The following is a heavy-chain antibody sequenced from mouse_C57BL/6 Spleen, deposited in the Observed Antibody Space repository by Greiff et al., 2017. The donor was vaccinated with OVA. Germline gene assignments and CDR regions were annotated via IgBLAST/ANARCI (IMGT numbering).Heavy chain of an antibody. CDR2: ISYDGSN. CDR3: ARDHYGNYGFAY. D-gene: IGHD2-1*01. Sequence: EVQLQESGPGLVKPSQSLSLTCSVTGYSITSGYYWNWIRQFPGNKLEWMGYISYDGSNNYNPSLKNRISITRDTSKNQFFLKLNSVTTEDTATYYCARDHYGNYGFAYWGQGTLVTVSA. CDR1: GYSITSGYY. J-gene: IGHJ3*01. V-gene: IGHV3-6*01.